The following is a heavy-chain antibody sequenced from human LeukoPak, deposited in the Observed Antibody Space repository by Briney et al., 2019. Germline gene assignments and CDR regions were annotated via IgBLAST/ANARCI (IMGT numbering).Heavy chain of an antibody. J-gene: IGHJ4*02. Sequence: PGGSLRLSCAASGFTFEDYAMHWVRQAPGKGLEWVSLISGDGDSTYYADSVKGRFTISRDNSKNSLYLQMNSLRTEDTALYYCAKDKYSYGYNFDYWGQGTLVTVSS. V-gene: IGHV3-43*02. D-gene: IGHD5-18*01. CDR3: AKDKYSYGYNFDY. CDR2: ISGDGDST. CDR1: GFTFEDYA.